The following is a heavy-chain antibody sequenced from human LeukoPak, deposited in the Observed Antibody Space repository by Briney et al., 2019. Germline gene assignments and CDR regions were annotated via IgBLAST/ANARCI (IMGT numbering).Heavy chain of an antibody. Sequence: PGGSLRLSCAASGFTFSSYSMNWVRQAPGKGLEWVSSISSSSSYIYYADSVKGRLTISRDNAKNSLYLQMNSVRAEDTAVYYCARGIAVAGYYYYMDVWGKGTTVTGSS. CDR3: ARGIAVAGYYYYMDV. V-gene: IGHV3-21*01. D-gene: IGHD6-19*01. J-gene: IGHJ6*03. CDR1: GFTFSSYS. CDR2: ISSSSSYI.